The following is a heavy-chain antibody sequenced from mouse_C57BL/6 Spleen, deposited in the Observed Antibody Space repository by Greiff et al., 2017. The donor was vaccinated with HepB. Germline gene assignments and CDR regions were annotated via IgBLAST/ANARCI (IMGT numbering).Heavy chain of an antibody. J-gene: IGHJ2*01. CDR1: GYTFTDYN. CDR3: ARRPITTVVASFDY. D-gene: IGHD1-1*01. CDR2: INPNNGGT. Sequence: EVQLQQSGPELVKPGASVKIPCKASGYTFTDYNMDWVKQSHGKSLEWIGDINPNNGGTIYNQKFKGKATLTVDKSSSTAYMELRSLTSEDTAVYYCARRPITTVVASFDYWGQGTTLTVSS. V-gene: IGHV1-18*01.